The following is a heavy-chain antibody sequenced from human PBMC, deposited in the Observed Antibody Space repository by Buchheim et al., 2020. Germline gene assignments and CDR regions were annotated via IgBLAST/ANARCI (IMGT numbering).Heavy chain of an antibody. Sequence: EVQLVESGGGLVQPGGSLRLSCAASGFTFSSYWMHWVRQAPGKGLVWVSRINGDGSVTSYADSVKGRFTISRDNAKTTLSLQMNSLRAEDTAVYYCARVFSDKWDLLPLDCWGRGTL. J-gene: IGHJ4*02. V-gene: IGHV3-74*01. D-gene: IGHD1-26*01. CDR3: ARVFSDKWDLLPLDC. CDR2: INGDGSVT. CDR1: GFTFSSYW.